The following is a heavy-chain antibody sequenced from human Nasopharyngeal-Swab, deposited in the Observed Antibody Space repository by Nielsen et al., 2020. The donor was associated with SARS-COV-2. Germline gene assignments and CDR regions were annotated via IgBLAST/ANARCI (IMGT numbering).Heavy chain of an antibody. J-gene: IGHJ6*02. Sequence: SETLSLTCTVSGGSISSSSYYWGWIRQPPGKGLEWIGSIYYSGSTYYNPSLKSRVTISVDTSKNQLSLKLSSVTAADTAVYYCVGSSWYGDYYYYGMDVWGQGTTVTVSS. D-gene: IGHD6-13*01. V-gene: IGHV4-39*07. CDR3: VGSSWYGDYYYYGMDV. CDR2: IYYSGST. CDR1: GGSISSSSYY.